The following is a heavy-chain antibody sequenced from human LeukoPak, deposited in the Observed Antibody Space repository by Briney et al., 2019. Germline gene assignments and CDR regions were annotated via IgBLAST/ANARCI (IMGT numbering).Heavy chain of an antibody. CDR1: GFTFSSYS. CDR2: ISGSSSYI. Sequence: GGSLRLSCAASGFTFSSYSMNWVRQAPGKGLEWVSSISGSSSYIYYADSVKGRFTISRDNAKNSLYLQMNSLRAEDTAVYYCARDPTNLSYGGEPRVGYCGQRALFSASS. CDR3: ARDPTNLSYGGEPRVGY. V-gene: IGHV3-21*01. D-gene: IGHD4-23*01. J-gene: IGHJ4*02.